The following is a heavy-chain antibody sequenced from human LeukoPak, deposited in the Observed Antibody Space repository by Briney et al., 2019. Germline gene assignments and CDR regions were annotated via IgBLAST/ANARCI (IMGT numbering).Heavy chain of an antibody. CDR2: IKQDGSEK. D-gene: IGHD3-22*01. CDR3: ARVYYYDSSGYLRGDDAFDI. V-gene: IGHV3-7*01. J-gene: IGHJ3*02. Sequence: PGGSLRLSCAASGFTFSTYWMNWVRQAPGKGLEWVATIKQDGSEKHYVDSVKGRFIISRDNAKNPLYLQMNSLRAEDTAVYYCARVYYYDSSGYLRGDDAFDIWGQGTMVTVSS. CDR1: GFTFSTYW.